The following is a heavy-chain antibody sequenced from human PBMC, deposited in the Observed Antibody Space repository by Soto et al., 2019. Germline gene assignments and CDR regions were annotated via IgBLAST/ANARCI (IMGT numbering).Heavy chain of an antibody. CDR1: GGSISSGGYY. V-gene: IGHV4-39*07. J-gene: IGHJ6*02. CDR3: ARGSTPRYYYYYYGMDV. CDR2: INHSGST. Sequence: SETLSLTCTVSGGSISSGGYYWSWIRQPPGKGLEWIGEINHSGSTNYNPSLKSRVTISVDTSKNQFSLKLSSVTAADTAVYYCARGSTPRYYYYYYGMDVWGQGTTVTVSS.